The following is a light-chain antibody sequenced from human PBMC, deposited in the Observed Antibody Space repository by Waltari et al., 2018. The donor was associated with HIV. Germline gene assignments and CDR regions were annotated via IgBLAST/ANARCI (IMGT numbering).Light chain of an antibody. J-gene: IGKJ3*01. Sequence: DIQTTQSPSSLSASVGGRVTITCRASQDIRNFLAWFQQKPGKAPQSLIYAASSLQSGVPSNFSGSGSGTDFTLTISSLQPEDFATYYCKQYNSYPFTFGPGTKVDIK. CDR1: QDIRNF. CDR2: AAS. V-gene: IGKV1-16*02. CDR3: KQYNSYPFT.